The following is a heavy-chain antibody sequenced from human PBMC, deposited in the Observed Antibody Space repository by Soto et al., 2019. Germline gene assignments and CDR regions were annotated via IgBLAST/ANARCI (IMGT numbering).Heavy chain of an antibody. CDR1: GFTVSSFG. J-gene: IGHJ6*02. CDR2: LSSSGIGT. D-gene: IGHD6-13*01. Sequence: PVGSLRLSCSGSGFTVSSFGMHWVRQAPGKGLEHVSTLSSSGIGTYYADSVKGRFTLSRDTSKNTLYLQMSSLRTEDTAVYYCVKDMGQAAVGIRYPYGLDVWGLGTTVTVSS. CDR3: VKDMGQAAVGIRYPYGLDV. V-gene: IGHV3-64D*06.